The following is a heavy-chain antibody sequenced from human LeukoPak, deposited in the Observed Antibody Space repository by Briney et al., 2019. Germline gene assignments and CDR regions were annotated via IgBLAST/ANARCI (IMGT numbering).Heavy chain of an antibody. V-gene: IGHV3-48*03. CDR3: AKDQWNPDY. J-gene: IGHJ4*02. D-gene: IGHD6-19*01. CDR2: ISSSGSTI. CDR1: GFTFSSYE. Sequence: GGSLRLSCAASGFTFSSYEMNWVRQAPGKGLEWLSYISSSGSTIYYADSVKGRFTISRDNAKNSLYLQMNSLTAEDTAVYYCAKDQWNPDYWGQGTLVSVSS.